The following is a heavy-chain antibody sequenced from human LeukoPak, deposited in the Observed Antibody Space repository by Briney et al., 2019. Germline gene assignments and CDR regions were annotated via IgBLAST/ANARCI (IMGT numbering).Heavy chain of an antibody. Sequence: SETLSLTCAVSGGSISSSNWWSWVRQPPEKGLEWIGEIYHSGSTNYNPSLKSRVTISVDKSKTQFSLKLSSVTAPAQAVFFCAGGTTWGNWSDPWGQGTLGTVSS. J-gene: IGHJ5*02. CDR3: AGGTTWGNWSDP. D-gene: IGHD1-7*01. CDR1: GGSISSSNW. V-gene: IGHV4-4*02. CDR2: IYHSGST.